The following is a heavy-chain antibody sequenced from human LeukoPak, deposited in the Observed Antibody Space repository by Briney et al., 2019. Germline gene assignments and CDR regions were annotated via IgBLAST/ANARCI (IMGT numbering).Heavy chain of an antibody. J-gene: IGHJ4*02. CDR1: GVSISSGGYY. V-gene: IGHV4-31*03. Sequence: TPSQTLSLTCTVSGVSISSGGYYWSWIRQHPGKGLEWIGYIYYSGSTYYNPSLKSRVTISVDTSKNQFSLKLSSVTAADTAVYYCARFGYSYGSGSSDYWGQGTLVTVSS. CDR3: ARFGYSYGSGSSDY. D-gene: IGHD5-18*01. CDR2: IYYSGST.